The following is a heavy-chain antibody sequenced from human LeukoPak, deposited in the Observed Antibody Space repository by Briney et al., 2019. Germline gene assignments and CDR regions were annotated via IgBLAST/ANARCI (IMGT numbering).Heavy chain of an antibody. CDR1: GGTFSSYA. V-gene: IGHV1-69*06. CDR2: IIPIFGTA. J-gene: IGHJ6*03. Sequence: PGASVKVSCKASGGTFSSYAISWVRQAPGQGLEWMGGIIPIFGTANYTQKFQGRVTITADKSTSTAYMELSSLRSEDTAVYYCASGDTYYYYMDVWGKGTTVTVSS. CDR3: ASGDTYYYYMDV.